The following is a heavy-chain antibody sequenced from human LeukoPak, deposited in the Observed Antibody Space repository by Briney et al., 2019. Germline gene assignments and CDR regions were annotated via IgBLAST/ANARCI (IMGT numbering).Heavy chain of an antibody. J-gene: IGHJ4*02. CDR3: MCWGADNH. V-gene: IGHV3-7*01. Sequence: GGSLRLSCTFSGLTFRSYWMNWVRQAPGKGLEWVANINPGGNEIRSVDSVKGRSIISRDNAKNSLDLQMSSLRVEDTAVYYCMCWGADNHWGQGILVTVSS. CDR1: GLTFRSYW. D-gene: IGHD7-27*01. CDR2: INPGGNEI.